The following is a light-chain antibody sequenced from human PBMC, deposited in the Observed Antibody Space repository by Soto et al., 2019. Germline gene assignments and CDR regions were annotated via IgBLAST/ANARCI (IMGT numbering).Light chain of an antibody. CDR1: NIGSES. CDR2: YDS. V-gene: IGLV3-21*04. CDR3: QVCDSSSDHVV. Sequence: SYELTQPPSVSVAPGKTASITCGGNNIGSESVHWYQQKPGQAPVLVIYYDSDRPSGIPERFSGSKSGNTATLTISRVEAGDEADYYCQVCDSSSDHVVFGGGTKVTVL. J-gene: IGLJ2*01.